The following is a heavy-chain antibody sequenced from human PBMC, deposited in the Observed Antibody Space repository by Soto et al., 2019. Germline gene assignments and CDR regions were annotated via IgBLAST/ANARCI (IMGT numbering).Heavy chain of an antibody. CDR3: TRDVTSDAFDI. CDR1: GGTFNKYT. CDR2: IIPIFGAA. Sequence: QGQLVQSGAEVRKPGSSVKVSCKASGGTFNKYTISWVRQAPGQGLEWMGGIIPIFGAANYAQKFQGRVTITADESTSTAYMELSSLRSEDTAVYYCTRDVTSDAFDIWGQGTMVTVSS. J-gene: IGHJ3*02. V-gene: IGHV1-69*12.